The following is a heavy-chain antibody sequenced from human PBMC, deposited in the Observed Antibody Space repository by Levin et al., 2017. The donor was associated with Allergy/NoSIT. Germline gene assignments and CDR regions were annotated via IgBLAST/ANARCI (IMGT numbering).Heavy chain of an antibody. CDR2: INHSGST. J-gene: IGHJ4*02. D-gene: IGHD3-22*01. V-gene: IGHV4-34*01. Sequence: SETLSLTCAVYGGSFSGYYWSWIRQPPGKGLEWIGEINHSGSTNYNPSLKSRVTISVDTSKNQFSLKLSSVTAADTAVYYCARAGSSGYYLPLGYWGQGTLVTVSS. CDR1: GGSFSGYY. CDR3: ARAGSSGYYLPLGY.